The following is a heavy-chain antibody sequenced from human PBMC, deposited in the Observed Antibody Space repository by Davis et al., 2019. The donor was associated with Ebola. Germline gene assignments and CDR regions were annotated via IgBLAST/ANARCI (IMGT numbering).Heavy chain of an antibody. CDR3: AKGPTHYDFWSGYGDY. CDR2: IWYDGSNK. D-gene: IGHD3-3*01. CDR1: GFTFSSYG. J-gene: IGHJ4*02. Sequence: PGGSLRLSCAASGFTFSSYGMHWVRQAPGKGLEWVAVIWYDGSNKYYADSVKGRFTISRDNSKNTLYLQMNSLRAEDTAVYYCAKGPTHYDFWSGYGDYWGQGTLVTVSS. V-gene: IGHV3-30*02.